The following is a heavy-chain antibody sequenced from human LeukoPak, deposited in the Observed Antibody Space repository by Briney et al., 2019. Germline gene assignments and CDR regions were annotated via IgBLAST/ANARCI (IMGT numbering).Heavy chain of an antibody. Sequence: GGSLRLSCAASGFTVSSNSWSWVRQAPGKGLEWVSFIYSGGNTHYSDSVTGRFTISRDNSKNTLYLQMNSLRAEDTAIYYCARRAGEYSHPYGYWGQGTLVTVSS. D-gene: IGHD3-10*01. CDR1: GFTVSSNS. J-gene: IGHJ4*02. CDR3: ARRAGEYSHPYGY. V-gene: IGHV3-53*01. CDR2: IYSGGNT.